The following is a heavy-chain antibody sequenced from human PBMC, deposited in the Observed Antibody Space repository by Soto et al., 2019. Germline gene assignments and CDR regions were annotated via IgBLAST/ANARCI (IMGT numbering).Heavy chain of an antibody. V-gene: IGHV1-58*02. CDR1: GFTFTSSA. Sequence: ASVKVSCKASGFTFTSSAMQWVRQARGQRLEWIGWIVVGSGNTNYAQRFQERVTITRDMSTSTAYMELSSLRSEDTAVYYCAADTRTYDYIWGSYRYTRYYYMDVWGKGTTVTVSS. J-gene: IGHJ6*03. CDR2: IVVGSGNT. CDR3: AADTRTYDYIWGSYRYTRYYYMDV. D-gene: IGHD3-16*02.